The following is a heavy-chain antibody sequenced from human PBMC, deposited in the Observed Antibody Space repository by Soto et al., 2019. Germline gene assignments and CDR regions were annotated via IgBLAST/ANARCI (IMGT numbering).Heavy chain of an antibody. CDR3: VYSYGYSVDY. CDR1: GYTFTSYY. CDR2: INPRGGST. Sequence: QVQLVQSGAEVKKPGASVKVSCKASGYTFTSYYMHWVRQAPGQGLEWMGIINPRGGSTSYAQKFKGRVTMTRDTSTSTVYMELSSLRSEDTAVYYCVYSYGYSVDYWGQGTLVTVSS. V-gene: IGHV1-46*01. D-gene: IGHD5-18*01. J-gene: IGHJ4*02.